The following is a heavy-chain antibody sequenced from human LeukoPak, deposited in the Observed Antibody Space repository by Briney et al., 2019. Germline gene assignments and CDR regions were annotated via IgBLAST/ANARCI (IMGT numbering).Heavy chain of an antibody. Sequence: GGSLRLSCAASGFVFSSYAMSWVRQAPGKGLEWVSSISGSGSTYYAESVKGRFTISKDDSRNTLYLQVSSLRAEDTAVYYCARGGWLQPRDVDYWGQGTLVTVSS. CDR1: GFVFSSYA. CDR3: ARGGWLQPRDVDY. V-gene: IGHV3-23*01. CDR2: ISGSGST. D-gene: IGHD5-24*01. J-gene: IGHJ4*02.